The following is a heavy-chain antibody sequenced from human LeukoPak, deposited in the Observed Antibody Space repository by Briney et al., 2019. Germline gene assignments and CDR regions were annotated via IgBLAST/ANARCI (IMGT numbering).Heavy chain of an antibody. CDR2: IYHSGST. CDR3: ARRFSLNWYFDV. Sequence: SGTLSLTCAVSGGSISSSNWWSWVRQPPGKGLEWIGEIYHSGSTNYNPSLKSRVTISEDKSKNQFSLKLTSVTAADTAVYYCARRFSLNWYFDVWGRGTLVTVSA. V-gene: IGHV4-4*02. J-gene: IGHJ2*01. CDR1: GGSISSSNW. D-gene: IGHD3-16*01.